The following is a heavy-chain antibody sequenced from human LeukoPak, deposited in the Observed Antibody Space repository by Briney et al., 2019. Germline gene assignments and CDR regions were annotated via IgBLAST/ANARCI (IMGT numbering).Heavy chain of an antibody. CDR3: ARGFRRFDP. J-gene: IGHJ5*02. CDR2: IYYSGST. V-gene: IGHV4-61*01. D-gene: IGHD3-10*01. Sequence: SETLSLTCAVSGGSVSSGSYYWSWIRQPPGKGLEWIGYIYYSGSTNYNPSLKSRVTISVDTSKNQFSLKLSSVTAADTAVYYCARGFRRFDPWGQGTLVTVSS. CDR1: GGSVSSGSYY.